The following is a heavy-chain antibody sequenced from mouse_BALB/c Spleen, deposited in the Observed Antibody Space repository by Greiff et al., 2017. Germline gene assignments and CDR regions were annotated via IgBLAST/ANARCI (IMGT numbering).Heavy chain of an antibody. D-gene: IGHD2-2*01. CDR3: ARRGYDAPYYFDY. J-gene: IGHJ2*01. V-gene: IGHV5-12-2*01. Sequence: DVKLVESGGGLVQPGGSLKLSCAASGFTFSSYTMSWVRQTPEKRLEWVAYISNGGGSTYYPDTVKGRFTISRDNAKNTLYLQMSSLKSEDTAMYYCARRGYDAPYYFDYWGQGTTLTVSS. CDR2: ISNGGGST. CDR1: GFTFSSYT.